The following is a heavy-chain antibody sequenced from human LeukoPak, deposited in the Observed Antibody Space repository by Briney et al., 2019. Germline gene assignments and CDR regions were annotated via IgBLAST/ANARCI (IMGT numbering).Heavy chain of an antibody. J-gene: IGHJ5*02. Sequence: GGSLRLSCAASGFTFSSYSMNWVRQAPGKGLEWVSSISSSSSYIYYADSVKGRFTISRDNAKNSLYLQMNSLRAEDTAVHYCARELPGIAAAGTPWGQGTLVTVSS. CDR1: GFTFSSYS. CDR3: ARELPGIAAAGTP. V-gene: IGHV3-21*01. CDR2: ISSSSSYI. D-gene: IGHD6-13*01.